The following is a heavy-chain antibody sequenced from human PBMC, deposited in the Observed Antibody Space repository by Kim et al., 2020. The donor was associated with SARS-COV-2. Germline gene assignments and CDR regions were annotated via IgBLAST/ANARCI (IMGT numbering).Heavy chain of an antibody. CDR1: GFTFSSYE. CDR3: ARAEEGKYYDILTGYYTFTYYFDY. Sequence: GGSLRLSCAASGFTFSSYEMNWVRQAPGKGLEWVSYISSSGSTIYYADSVKGRFTISRDNAKNSLYLQMNSLRAEDTAVYYCARAEEGKYYDILTGYYTFTYYFDYWGQGTLVTVSS. V-gene: IGHV3-48*03. CDR2: ISSSGSTI. J-gene: IGHJ4*02. D-gene: IGHD3-9*01.